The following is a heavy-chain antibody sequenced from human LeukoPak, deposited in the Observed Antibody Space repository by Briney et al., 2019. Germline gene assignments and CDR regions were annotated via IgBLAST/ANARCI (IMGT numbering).Heavy chain of an antibody. CDR3: AREAGFDFYDILTGYYYFDY. D-gene: IGHD3-9*01. CDR2: ITSSSTYI. CDR1: GFTFSSYN. Sequence: GGSLRLSCAASGFTFSSYNMNWVRQAPGKGLEWVSSITSSSTYIYYADSVKGRFTISRDNARNSLSLQMNSLRAEDTAVYYCAREAGFDFYDILTGYYYFDYWGQGTLVTVSS. J-gene: IGHJ4*02. V-gene: IGHV3-21*04.